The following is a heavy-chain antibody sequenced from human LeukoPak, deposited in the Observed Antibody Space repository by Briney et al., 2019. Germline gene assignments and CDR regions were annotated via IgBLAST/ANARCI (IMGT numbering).Heavy chain of an antibody. Sequence: GGSLRLSCTASGFAFDEHGMSWVRQVPGKGLEWVSGINWSGGSTGYADPLRGRFTISRDNAKNSLYLQMDSLRAEDTALYYCERAPITSPFYFDYWGQGTLVTVSS. CDR1: GFAFDEHG. D-gene: IGHD2-2*01. CDR3: ERAPITSPFYFDY. V-gene: IGHV3-20*04. J-gene: IGHJ4*02. CDR2: INWSGGST.